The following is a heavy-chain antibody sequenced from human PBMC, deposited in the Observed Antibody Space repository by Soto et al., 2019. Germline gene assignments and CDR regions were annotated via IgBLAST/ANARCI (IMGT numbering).Heavy chain of an antibody. J-gene: IGHJ4*02. CDR1: GFTFDDYA. D-gene: IGHD3-16*01. Sequence: EVQLVESGGGLVQPGRSLRLSCAASGFTFDDYAMHWVRQVPGTGLEWVANIKADGSETYYVDSVRGRFTISRDNAKTSLYLQMNSLRAEDTAVYYCAKGGHIDFCGQGTLVTVSS. CDR3: AKGGHIDF. CDR2: IKADGSET. V-gene: IGHV3-7*03.